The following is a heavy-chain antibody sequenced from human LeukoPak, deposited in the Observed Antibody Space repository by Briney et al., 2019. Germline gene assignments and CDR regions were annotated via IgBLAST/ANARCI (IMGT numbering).Heavy chain of an antibody. V-gene: IGHV3-13*01. CDR2: IGTAGDT. D-gene: IGHD3-22*01. CDR1: GFTFSSYE. Sequence: GGSLRLSCAASGFTFSSYEMHWVRQATGKGLEWVSAIGTAGDTYYSGSVKGRFTISRENAKNSLYLQMYSLRAGDTAVYYCTREGDSSGVDAFDIWGQGTMVTVSS. J-gene: IGHJ3*02. CDR3: TREGDSSGVDAFDI.